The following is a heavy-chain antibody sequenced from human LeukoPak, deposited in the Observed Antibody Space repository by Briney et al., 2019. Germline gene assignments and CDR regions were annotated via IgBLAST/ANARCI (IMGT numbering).Heavy chain of an antibody. CDR1: GGSISSYY. J-gene: IGHJ5*02. CDR3: ARHLRPYDSASGFDP. Sequence: SETLSLTCTVSGGSISSYYWSWIRQPPGKGLEWIGYIYTSGRPNYNPSLKSRVTISVDTSKNQFSLKLGSVTAADTAVYYCARHLRPYDSASGFDPWGQGTLVTVSS. CDR2: IYTSGRP. V-gene: IGHV4-4*09. D-gene: IGHD3-3*01.